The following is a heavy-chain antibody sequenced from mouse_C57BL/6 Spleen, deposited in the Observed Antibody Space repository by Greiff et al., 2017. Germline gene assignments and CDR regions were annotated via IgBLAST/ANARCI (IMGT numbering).Heavy chain of an antibody. CDR2: IDPEDGET. CDR3: ASPITTVGGY. D-gene: IGHD1-1*01. CDR1: GFNIKDYY. V-gene: IGHV14-2*01. J-gene: IGHJ2*01. Sequence: VQLQQSGAELVKPGASVKLSCTASGFNIKDYYMHWVKQRTEQGLEWIGRIDPEDGETKYAPTFQGKATITADTSSNTAYLQLSSLTSEDTAVYYCASPITTVGGYWGQGTTLTVSS.